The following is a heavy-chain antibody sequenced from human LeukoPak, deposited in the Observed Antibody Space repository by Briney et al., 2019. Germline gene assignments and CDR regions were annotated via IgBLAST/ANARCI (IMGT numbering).Heavy chain of an antibody. J-gene: IGHJ5*02. CDR3: ARMVRGVIIGWFDP. Sequence: KPSETLSLTCTVSGGSISSSSYYWGWIRQPPGKGLEWVSSISNSSSYIYYADSVKGRFTISRDNAKNSLYLQMNSLRAEDTAVYYCARMVRGVIIGWFDPWGQGTLVTVSS. CDR2: ISNSSSYI. D-gene: IGHD3-10*01. CDR1: GGSISSSS. V-gene: IGHV3-21*01.